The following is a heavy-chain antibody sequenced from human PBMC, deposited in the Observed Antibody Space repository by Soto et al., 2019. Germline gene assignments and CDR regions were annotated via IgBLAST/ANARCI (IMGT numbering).Heavy chain of an antibody. D-gene: IGHD6-19*01. CDR2: TIPILGIA. CDR3: ARVGGSCWPRDRWYFDL. CDR1: GGTFSSYP. Sequence: QVQLVQSGAEVKKPGSSVKVSCKASGGTFSSYPISWVRQAPGQGLEWMGRTIPILGIANYAQKFQGRATITADKSTSTAYMDMSSLRAEDKAVYYCARVGGSCWPRDRWYFDLWGRGPLVTVSS. J-gene: IGHJ2*01. V-gene: IGHV1-69*02.